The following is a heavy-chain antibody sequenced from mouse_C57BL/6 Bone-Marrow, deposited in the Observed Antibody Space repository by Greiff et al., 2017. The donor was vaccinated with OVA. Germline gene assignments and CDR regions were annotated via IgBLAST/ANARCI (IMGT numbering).Heavy chain of an antibody. V-gene: IGHV5-16*01. CDR2: INYVGSST. CDR3: ARDRGYYYAMDY. CDR1: GFTFSDYY. J-gene: IGHJ4*01. Sequence: KLMASEGGLVQPGSFMKLSCTASGFTFSDYYMAWVRQVPEKGLEWVANINYVGSSTYHLDSLKSRFIISRDNAKNILYRQMSSLKSEDTATYYGARDRGYYYAMDYWGQGTSVTVSS. D-gene: IGHD3-3*01.